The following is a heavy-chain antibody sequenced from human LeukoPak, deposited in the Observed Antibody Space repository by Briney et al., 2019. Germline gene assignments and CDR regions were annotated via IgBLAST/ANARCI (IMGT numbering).Heavy chain of an antibody. D-gene: IGHD6-13*01. CDR1: GFTFSSYG. Sequence: PGGSLRLSCAASGFTFSSYGMHWVRQAPGKGLEWVAVIWYDGSNKYYADSVKGRFTISRDNSKNTLCLQMNSLRAEDTAVYYCARDPKQQLVLDYWGQGTLVTVSS. J-gene: IGHJ4*02. V-gene: IGHV3-33*01. CDR3: ARDPKQQLVLDY. CDR2: IWYDGSNK.